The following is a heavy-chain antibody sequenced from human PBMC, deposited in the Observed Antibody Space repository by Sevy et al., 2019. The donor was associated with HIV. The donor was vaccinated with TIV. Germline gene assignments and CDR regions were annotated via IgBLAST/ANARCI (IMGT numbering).Heavy chain of an antibody. CDR3: ARPRLLGWLSSAAFDI. V-gene: IGHV3-30*04. J-gene: IGHJ3*02. D-gene: IGHD3-22*01. CDR2: IAYDGSNK. Sequence: GGSLRLSCTASGFVFSSYAMHWVRQAPGKGLEWVAFIAYDGSNKNYADSVKGRFTLSRDNSKNTLYLQMNSLGAEDTAVYYCARPRLLGWLSSAAFDIWGQGTMVTVSS. CDR1: GFVFSSYA.